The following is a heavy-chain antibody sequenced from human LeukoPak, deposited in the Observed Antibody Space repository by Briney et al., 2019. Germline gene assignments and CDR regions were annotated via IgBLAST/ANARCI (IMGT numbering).Heavy chain of an antibody. D-gene: IGHD5-18*01. V-gene: IGHV1-69*05. J-gene: IGHJ4*02. Sequence: GASVKVSCKASGYTFTSYYMHWVRQAPGQGLEWMGGIIPIFGTANYAQKFQGRVTITTDESTSTAYMELSSLRSEDTAVYYCAREVGYSYGPYFDYWGQGTLVTVSS. CDR1: GYTFTSYY. CDR3: AREVGYSYGPYFDY. CDR2: IIPIFGTA.